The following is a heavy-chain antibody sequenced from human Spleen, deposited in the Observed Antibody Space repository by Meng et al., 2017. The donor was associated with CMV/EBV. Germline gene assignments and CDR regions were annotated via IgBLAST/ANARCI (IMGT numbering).Heavy chain of an antibody. D-gene: IGHD3-10*01. V-gene: IGHV3-21*01. J-gene: IGHJ4*02. CDR3: ARDHGGSGSYGFDY. CDR2: ISSSSSYI. CDR1: GFTFSRYS. Sequence: PPGFTFSRYSMNWVRQAPGKGLAWVSSISSSSSYIYYADSVKGRFTISRDNAKNSLYLQMNSLRAEDTAVYYCARDHGGSGSYGFDYWGQGTLVTVSS.